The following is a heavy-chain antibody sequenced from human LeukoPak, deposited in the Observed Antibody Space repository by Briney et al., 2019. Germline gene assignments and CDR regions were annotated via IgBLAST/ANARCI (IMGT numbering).Heavy chain of an antibody. J-gene: IGHJ4*02. CDR3: ATEKWRYFDN. V-gene: IGHV3-43*01. CDR1: GFTLDEYT. Sequence: PGGSLRLSCAASGFTLDEYTMHWVRQAPGKGLDWVSLITRDAYSTYYADSVKGRFTISRDDIKNSLYLQMNNLRPEDTALYYCATEKWRYFDNWGRGTLVTVSS. D-gene: IGHD3-9*01. CDR2: ITRDAYST.